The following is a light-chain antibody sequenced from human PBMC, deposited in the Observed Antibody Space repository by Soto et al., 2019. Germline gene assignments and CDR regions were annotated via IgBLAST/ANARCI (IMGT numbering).Light chain of an antibody. CDR3: QAWDTSAVI. CDR1: KLDNKY. J-gene: IGLJ2*01. Sequence: SYELTQPPSVSVSPGQTASITCSGDKLDNKYVAWYRQKPGQSPLLIIFQDDSRPAGIPERFSGSNPGNTATLAISGTQVMDEADYFCQAWDTSAVIFGGGTKLTVL. V-gene: IGLV3-1*01. CDR2: QDD.